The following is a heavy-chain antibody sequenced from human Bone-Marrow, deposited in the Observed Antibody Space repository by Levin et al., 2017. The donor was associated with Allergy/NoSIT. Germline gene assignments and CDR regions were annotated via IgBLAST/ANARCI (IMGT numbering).Heavy chain of an antibody. CDR3: ARHESWFGGLSIYFDY. Sequence: SETLSLTCTVSGGSIDQSTYYWGWIRQPPGKGLEWIGSIYYRGTTYYNPSLESRVTISVDTSKNQFSLRLSSVTAADTAVYYCARHESWFGGLSIYFDYWGQGTQVTVSS. V-gene: IGHV4-39*01. CDR1: GGSIDQSTYY. D-gene: IGHD3-10*01. CDR2: IYYRGTT. J-gene: IGHJ4*02.